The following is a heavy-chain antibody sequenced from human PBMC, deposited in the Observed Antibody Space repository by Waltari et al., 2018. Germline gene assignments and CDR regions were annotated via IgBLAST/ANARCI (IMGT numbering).Heavy chain of an antibody. Sequence: HVQLEQSGAEVKKPGSSVKVSCNASGGTFSTYTVTWVRQAPGQGLEWMGSIIPFLGISKYAQSLQARLTITVDQSTNTGYMELNNLRPEDTGVYYCARSGEMKGTVDYWGQGTLVTVSS. V-gene: IGHV1-69*02. CDR2: IIPFLGIS. J-gene: IGHJ4*02. D-gene: IGHD1-1*01. CDR1: GGTFSTYT. CDR3: ARSGEMKGTVDY.